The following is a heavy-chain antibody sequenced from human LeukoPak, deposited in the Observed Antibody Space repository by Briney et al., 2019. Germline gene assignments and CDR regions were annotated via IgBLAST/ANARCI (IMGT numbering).Heavy chain of an antibody. V-gene: IGHV4-31*03. CDR3: AREPYRNSFDY. CDR1: GASISIGFYY. CDR2: IYYSGNT. J-gene: IGHJ4*02. D-gene: IGHD4-11*01. Sequence: PSQTLSLTCTVSGASISIGFYYWSWIRQHPGKGLEWIGYIYYSGNTYYNPSLKRRVTMSVDTSKNQFSLKLSSVTAADTAVYYCAREPYRNSFDYWGQGTLVTVSS.